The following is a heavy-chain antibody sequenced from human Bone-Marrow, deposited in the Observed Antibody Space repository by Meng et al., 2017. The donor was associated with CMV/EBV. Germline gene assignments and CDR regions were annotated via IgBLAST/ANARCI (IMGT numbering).Heavy chain of an antibody. CDR3: ASYYGSNISGLFLVDL. J-gene: IGHJ5*02. CDR2: IYYSGST. CDR1: GGSISSADYY. D-gene: IGHD2-2*01. V-gene: IGHV4-30-4*08. Sequence: SETLSLTCTVSGGSISSADYYWSWIRQPPGKGLEWIGYIYYSGSTYYNPSLKSRVTISVDTSKNQFSLKLSSVTAADTAVYYCASYYGSNISGLFLVDLWGQGTLVTVSS.